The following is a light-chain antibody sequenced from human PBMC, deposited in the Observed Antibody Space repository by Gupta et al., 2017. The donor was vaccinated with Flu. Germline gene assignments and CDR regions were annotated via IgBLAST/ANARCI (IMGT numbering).Light chain of an antibody. V-gene: IGKV3-20*01. CDR1: QSVYSNY. CDR3: QHDGISPRT. CDR2: GAS. Sequence: ATLSLSPGESATLSCWASQSVYSNYLAWYQQRPGQAPRLLIYGASSRVTGIPDRISGSGSGTDFTLTISRLEPEDFAVYYCQHDGISPRTFGQGTKVEIK. J-gene: IGKJ1*01.